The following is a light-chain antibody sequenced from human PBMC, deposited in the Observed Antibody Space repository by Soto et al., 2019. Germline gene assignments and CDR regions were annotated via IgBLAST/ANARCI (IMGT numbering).Light chain of an antibody. Sequence: AIQLTQSPSSLSASVGDRVTITCRASQGISSALAWYQQNPGKAPKLLIYDASSLESGAPSRFSGSGSGTDFTLSISSLQPEDFATYYYQQFNNYPRSFGGGTKVEIK. CDR3: QQFNNYPRS. V-gene: IGKV1D-13*01. CDR1: QGISSA. CDR2: DAS. J-gene: IGKJ4*01.